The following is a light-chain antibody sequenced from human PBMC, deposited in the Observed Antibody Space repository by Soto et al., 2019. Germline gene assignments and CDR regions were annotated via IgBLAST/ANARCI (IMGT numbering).Light chain of an antibody. CDR2: DAS. CDR3: QQYNSYVT. Sequence: DIQMTQSPSTLSASVGDRVTITCRASQSISSWLAWYQQNPGKAPKLLIYDASSLESGVPSRFSGSGSGTEFTLTISSLQPDDFATYYCQQYNSYVTFGPGTKVDIK. V-gene: IGKV1-5*01. J-gene: IGKJ3*01. CDR1: QSISSW.